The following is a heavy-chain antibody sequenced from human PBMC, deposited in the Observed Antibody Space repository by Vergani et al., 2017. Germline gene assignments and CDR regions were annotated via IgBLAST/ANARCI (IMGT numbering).Heavy chain of an antibody. Sequence: QVKLQESGPGLLKPSQTLSLTCTVSGESIRSGSHYWSWIRQPAGKGPEWIGHIHTGGSTDLNPSFKSRVSISVDTSKSQFSLKLNSVTVADTAVYYCARSRPYCTSGSCPAIWCHGTLVTVSS. J-gene: IGHJ4*01. CDR2: IHTGGST. CDR1: GESIRSGSHY. CDR3: ARSRPYCTSGSCPAI. D-gene: IGHD2-15*01. V-gene: IGHV4-61*02.